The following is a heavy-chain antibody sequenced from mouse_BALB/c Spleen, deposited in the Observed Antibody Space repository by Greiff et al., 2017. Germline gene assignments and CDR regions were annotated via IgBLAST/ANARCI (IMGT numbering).Heavy chain of an antibody. CDR3: ARVHYSAMDY. Sequence: EVHLVESGAELVRPGALVKLSCKASGFNIKDYYMHWVKQRPEQGLEWIGWIDPENGNTIYDPKFQGKASITADTSSSTAYIQLSSLSSEDSAVYFCARVHYSAMDYWGQGTSVTVSS. CDR1: GFNIKDYY. V-gene: IGHV14-1*02. D-gene: IGHD1-1*01. J-gene: IGHJ4*01. CDR2: IDPENGNT.